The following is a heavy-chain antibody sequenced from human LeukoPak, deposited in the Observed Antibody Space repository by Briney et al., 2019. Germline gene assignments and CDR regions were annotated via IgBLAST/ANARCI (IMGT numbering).Heavy chain of an antibody. D-gene: IGHD6-6*01. J-gene: IGHJ6*02. Sequence: GGSLRLSCAASGFTFSSYAMSWVRQAPGKGLEWVSAISGSGGSTYYADSVKGRFTISRDNSKNTLYLQMNSLRAEDTAVYYCAKDGAYSSPWRGYYYYGMDVWGQGTTVTVSS. V-gene: IGHV3-23*01. CDR3: AKDGAYSSPWRGYYYYGMDV. CDR2: ISGSGGST. CDR1: GFTFSSYA.